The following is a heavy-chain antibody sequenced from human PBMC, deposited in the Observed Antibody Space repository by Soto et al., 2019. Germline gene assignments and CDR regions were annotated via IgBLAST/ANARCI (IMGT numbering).Heavy chain of an antibody. J-gene: IGHJ4*02. D-gene: IGHD4-17*01. CDR1: GFSLSTSGVG. CDR2: IYWDDDK. V-gene: IGHV2-5*02. CDR3: AHSVPTTVTTSHFDY. Sequence: QITLKESGPTLVKPTQTLTLTCTFSGFSLSTSGVGVGWIRQPPGKALEWLALIYWDDDKRYSPSLKSRLTITTDTSKNQVDLTMTNMDPVDTATYYCAHSVPTTVTTSHFDYWGQGTLVTVSS.